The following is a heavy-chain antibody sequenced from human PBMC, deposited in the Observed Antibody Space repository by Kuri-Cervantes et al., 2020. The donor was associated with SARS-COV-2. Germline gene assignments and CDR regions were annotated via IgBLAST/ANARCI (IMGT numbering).Heavy chain of an antibody. D-gene: IGHD2-2*01. CDR2: IRYDGSNK. Sequence: GGSLRLSCAASGFTFSSYGMHWVRQAPGKGLEWVAFIRYDGSNKYYADSVKGRFTISRDNSKNTLYLQMNSLRAEDTAVYYCARDIVVVPAAMEDDYYYYGMDVWGQGTTVTVSS. V-gene: IGHV3-30*02. CDR1: GFTFSSYG. CDR3: ARDIVVVPAAMEDDYYYYGMDV. J-gene: IGHJ6*02.